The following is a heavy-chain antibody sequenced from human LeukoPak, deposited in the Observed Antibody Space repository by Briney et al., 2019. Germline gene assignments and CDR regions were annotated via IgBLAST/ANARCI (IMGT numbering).Heavy chain of an antibody. CDR3: ARDRVPAAILSI. D-gene: IGHD2-2*02. J-gene: IGHJ4*02. CDR2: IYYSGST. CDR1: GGSISSGDYY. Sequence: SETLSLTCTVSGGSISSGDYYWSWIRQPPGKGLEWIGYIYYSGSTYYNPSLKSRVTISVDTSENQFSLKLSSVTATDTAVYYCARDRVPAAILSIWGQGTLVTVSS. V-gene: IGHV4-30-4*08.